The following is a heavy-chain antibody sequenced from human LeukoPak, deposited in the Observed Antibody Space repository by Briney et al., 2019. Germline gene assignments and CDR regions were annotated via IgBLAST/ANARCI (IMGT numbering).Heavy chain of an antibody. CDR2: IHTSGST. J-gene: IGHJ5*02. D-gene: IGHD6-13*01. CDR3: ARESTAAEGGFDP. V-gene: IGHV4-4*07. Sequence: PSETLSLTCTVSGGSISNYYWNWVRQPAGKGLECIGRIHTSGSTNYSPSLKSRVTMSVDTSKNQFSLKLSSVTAADTAVYYCARESTAAEGGFDPWGQGTLVTVSS. CDR1: GGSISNYY.